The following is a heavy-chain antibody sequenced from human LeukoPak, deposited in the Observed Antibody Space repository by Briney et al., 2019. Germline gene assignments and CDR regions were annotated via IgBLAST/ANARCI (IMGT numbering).Heavy chain of an antibody. Sequence: SETLSLTCTVSGGPISSYYWRWIPQPPGKGLEGSGYIYYSGSTNYNPSLKSRVTISVDPSKNQFSLKLSSVTAADTAVYYCARAEDYGDYSSRAFGIWGQGTMVTVSS. D-gene: IGHD4-17*01. CDR2: IYYSGST. CDR1: GGPISSYY. J-gene: IGHJ3*02. V-gene: IGHV4-59*01. CDR3: ARAEDYGDYSSRAFGI.